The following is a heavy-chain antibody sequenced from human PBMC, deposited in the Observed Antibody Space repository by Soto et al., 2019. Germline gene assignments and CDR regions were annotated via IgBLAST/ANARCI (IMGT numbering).Heavy chain of an antibody. CDR1: GYTFTTYG. CDR2: ISAYNGNT. J-gene: IGHJ4*02. Sequence: QVQVVQSGGEVKKPGASVKVSCKASGYTFTTYGISWVRQAPGHGLEWMGWISAYNGNTNYAQNLQGRVTMTTDTSTSTDYMEVRRLRFEETDVYYCARARVGATYDLDYWGQGTLGTVSS. V-gene: IGHV1-18*01. D-gene: IGHD1-26*01. CDR3: ARARVGATYDLDY.